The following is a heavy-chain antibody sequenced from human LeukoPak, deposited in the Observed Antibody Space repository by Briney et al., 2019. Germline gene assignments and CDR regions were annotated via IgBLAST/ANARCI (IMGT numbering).Heavy chain of an antibody. CDR2: IYYSGST. CDR1: GGSISGSSYY. V-gene: IGHV4-39*01. J-gene: IGHJ3*02. CDR3: ARPPSGGWHNQDAFDI. Sequence: SETLSLTCTVSGGSISGSSYYWGWIRQPPGKGLEWIGSIYYSGSTYYNPSLKSRVTISIDTSKNQFSLKLSSVTAADTAVYYCARPPSGGWHNQDAFDIWGQGTMVTVSS. D-gene: IGHD6-19*01.